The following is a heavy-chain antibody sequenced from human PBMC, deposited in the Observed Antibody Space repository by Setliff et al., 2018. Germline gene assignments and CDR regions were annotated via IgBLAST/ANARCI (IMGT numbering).Heavy chain of an antibody. J-gene: IGHJ3*02. D-gene: IGHD3-3*01. CDR2: MSHRGRT. Sequence: PSETLSLTCVVSGASITSGHYWGWIRQPPGKGLEWIATMSHRGRTYFNPSLESRVTMSRDTSKNQFSLRLTSVAAADTAVYYCASPRRDDLDSPFDAFDIWGRGTMVTVSS. V-gene: IGHV4-38-2*01. CDR1: GASITSGHY. CDR3: ASPRRDDLDSPFDAFDI.